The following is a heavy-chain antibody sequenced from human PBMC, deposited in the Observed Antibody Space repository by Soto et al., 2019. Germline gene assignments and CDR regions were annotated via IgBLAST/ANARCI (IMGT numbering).Heavy chain of an antibody. CDR1: GYTFTSYG. D-gene: IGHD3-22*01. Sequence: QVQLVQSGAEVKKPGASVKVSCKASGYTFTSYGISWVRQAPGQGLEWMGWISAYNGNTNYAQKLQGRVTMTTDTSTSTADMELRSLRSDDTAVYYCAADYYDSSGYYYNWFDPWGQGTLVTVSS. CDR2: ISAYNGNT. V-gene: IGHV1-18*01. J-gene: IGHJ5*02. CDR3: AADYYDSSGYYYNWFDP.